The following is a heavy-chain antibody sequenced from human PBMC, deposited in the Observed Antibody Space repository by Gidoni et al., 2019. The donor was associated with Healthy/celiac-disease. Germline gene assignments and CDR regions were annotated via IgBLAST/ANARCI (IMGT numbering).Heavy chain of an antibody. CDR2: IYYGGST. V-gene: IGHV4-39*05. CDR3: AASGDSSTYYFDY. J-gene: IGHJ4*02. CDR1: GGSISSSSYY. Sequence: QLQLQESGPGLVKPSETPSLTCTVSGGSISSSSYYGGWIRQPPGKGLEWIGSIYYGGSTYYNPSLKSRVTISVDTSKNQFSLKLSSVTAADTAVYYCAASGDSSTYYFDYWGQGTLVTVSS. D-gene: IGHD2-21*02.